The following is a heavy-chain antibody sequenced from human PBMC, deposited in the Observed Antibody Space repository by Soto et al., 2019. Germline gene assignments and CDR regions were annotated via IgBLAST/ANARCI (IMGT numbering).Heavy chain of an antibody. D-gene: IGHD3-22*01. V-gene: IGHV3-53*01. CDR3: ARRGYFYNIGYSYFDS. CDR1: GFIVSRSY. CDR2: VYNGETS. J-gene: IGHJ5*01. Sequence: GGSLRLSCGVSGFIVSRSYMTWVRQAPGKGMEWVSSVYNGETSYSPDSVKGRSTLSRDNSENTLSLQMNSLRADDTAVYYCARRGYFYNIGYSYFDSWGHGTLVTVSS.